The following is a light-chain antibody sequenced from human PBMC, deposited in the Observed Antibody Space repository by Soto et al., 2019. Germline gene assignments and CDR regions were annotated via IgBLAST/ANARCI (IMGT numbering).Light chain of an antibody. CDR2: DAS. J-gene: IGKJ4*01. CDR1: QSVSSY. Sequence: EIVLTQSPATLSLSPGESATLSCRASQSVSSYLAWYQQKPGQAPRLLIYDASNRATGIPARLSGSGSGTDFILTISSLEPEDFAVYYCQQRSYWLTFGGGTKVEIK. V-gene: IGKV3-11*01. CDR3: QQRSYWLT.